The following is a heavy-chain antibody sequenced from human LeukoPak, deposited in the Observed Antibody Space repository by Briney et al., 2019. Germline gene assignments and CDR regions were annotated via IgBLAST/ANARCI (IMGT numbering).Heavy chain of an antibody. V-gene: IGHV3-30-3*01. Sequence: PGRSLRLSCAASGFTFSSYAMHWVRQAPGKGLEWVAVISYDGSNKYYADSVKGRFTISRDNSKNTLYLQMNSLRAEDTAVYYCARVPRDDGMDVWGQGTTVTVSS. CDR1: GFTFSSYA. CDR2: ISYDGSNK. CDR3: ARVPRDDGMDV. J-gene: IGHJ6*02.